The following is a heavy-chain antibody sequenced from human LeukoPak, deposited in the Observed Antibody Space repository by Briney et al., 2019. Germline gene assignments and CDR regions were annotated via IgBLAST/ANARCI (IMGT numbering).Heavy chain of an antibody. CDR1: GGTFSNYA. Sequence: SVKVSRKASGGTFSNYAISWVRQAPGQGLEWMGGIITNYGTTNYAQKYQGRVTITADESTTTVYMELSSLRSEDTAVYYCARPRTYYDFWRGYPPFDYWGQGTLVTVSS. CDR2: IITNYGTT. D-gene: IGHD3-3*01. CDR3: ARPRTYYDFWRGYPPFDY. J-gene: IGHJ4*02. V-gene: IGHV1-69*01.